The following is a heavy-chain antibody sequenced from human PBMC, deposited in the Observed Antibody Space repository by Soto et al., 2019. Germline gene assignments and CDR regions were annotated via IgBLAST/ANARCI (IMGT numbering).Heavy chain of an antibody. V-gene: IGHV1-2*02. CDR2: INPNTGGT. CDR1: GFSLTGYY. CDR3: ARNRGRRVYYYYYGMDV. Sequence: ASVKVSCKASGFSLTGYYFHWIRAAPGQGLEWLGWINPNTGGTTYAQKFQGRVTLTWDTSINTAYMELSSLRPDETAMYYCARNRGRRVYYYYYGMDVWGQGTTVTV. J-gene: IGHJ6*02.